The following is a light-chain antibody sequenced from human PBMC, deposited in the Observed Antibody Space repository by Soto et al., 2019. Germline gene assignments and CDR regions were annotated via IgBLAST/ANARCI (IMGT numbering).Light chain of an antibody. CDR1: SGRVASNY. CDR3: QSYDSPKEV. V-gene: IGLV6-57*04. CDR2: EDD. Sequence: NFMLTQPHSVSESPGKTVTISCTRSSGRVASNYVRWYQQRPGSAPTTVIFEDDQRPSGVPDRFSGSIDSSSNSAFLTISGLKTEDEADYYCQSYDSPKEVFGGGTKVTVL. J-gene: IGLJ3*02.